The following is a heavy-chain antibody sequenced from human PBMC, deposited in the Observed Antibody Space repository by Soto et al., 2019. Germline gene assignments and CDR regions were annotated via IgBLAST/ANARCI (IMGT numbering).Heavy chain of an antibody. CDR1: GDSINHYY. V-gene: IGHV4-59*01. CDR3: ARVRVTTGHDAFDI. D-gene: IGHD4-17*01. J-gene: IGHJ3*02. Sequence: QVQLQESGPGLVKPSETLSLFCTVSGDSINHYYWTWIRQAPGQGLEWLGYVYYSGSTNYTPSLNSPLTISLDRSKNQFSLNLTSVTAADTSVYYCARVRVTTGHDAFDIWGQGTMLTVSS. CDR2: VYYSGST.